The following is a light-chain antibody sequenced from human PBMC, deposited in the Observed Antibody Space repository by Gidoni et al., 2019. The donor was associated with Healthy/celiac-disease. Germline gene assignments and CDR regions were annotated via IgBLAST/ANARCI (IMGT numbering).Light chain of an antibody. CDR3: QQSYSTPSSLT. V-gene: IGKV1-39*01. CDR2: AAS. J-gene: IGKJ4*01. Sequence: DIQITQSPSSLSASVGDRVTITCRASQSISSYLNWYQQKPGKAPTLLIYAASSLKSGVPSRYSGSGSGSDLTLTISSLQPEDFETYYCQQSYSTPSSLTFGGGTKVEIK. CDR1: QSISSY.